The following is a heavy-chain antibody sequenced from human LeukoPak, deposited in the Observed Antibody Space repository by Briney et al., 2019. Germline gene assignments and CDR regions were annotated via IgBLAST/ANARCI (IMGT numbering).Heavy chain of an antibody. D-gene: IGHD5-24*01. CDR2: ISKDGSNQ. CDR3: TTALRWVQSPFNY. CDR1: GFTFSTCF. Sequence: GESLRLSCAASGFTFSTCFMAWVRQAPGQGLGWGGVISKDGSNQYYADSVKGRCTISRDNSKNTLYLQMNSLNTEDTAVYFCTTALRWVQSPFNYWGQGTLVTVSS. V-gene: IGHV3-30*03. J-gene: IGHJ4*02.